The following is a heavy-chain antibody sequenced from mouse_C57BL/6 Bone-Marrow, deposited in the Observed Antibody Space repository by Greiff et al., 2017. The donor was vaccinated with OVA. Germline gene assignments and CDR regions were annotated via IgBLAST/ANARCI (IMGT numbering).Heavy chain of an antibody. Sequence: QVQLQQSGAELVRPGTSVKVSCKASGYAFTNYLIEWVKQRPGQGLEWIGVINPGSGGTNYNEKFKGKATLTADNSSSTAYMQLSSLTSEDTAVYFCARGGPDRPYWGKGTTLTVSS. CDR3: ARGGPDRPY. J-gene: IGHJ2*01. CDR2: INPGSGGT. V-gene: IGHV1-54*01. CDR1: GYAFTNYL.